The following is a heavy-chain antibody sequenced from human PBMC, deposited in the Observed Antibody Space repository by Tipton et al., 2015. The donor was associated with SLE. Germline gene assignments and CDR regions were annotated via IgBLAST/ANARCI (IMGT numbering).Heavy chain of an antibody. J-gene: IGHJ4*02. D-gene: IGHD3-10*01. CDR2: IFYSGST. V-gene: IGHV4-39*07. Sequence: TLSLTCTVSGGSIRSGGYHWSWIRQHPGKGLEWIGSIFYSGSTYYSLSLKSRVTMSLDTSKKQFSLKLSSVTAADTAVYYCARGPDRGYHFDYWGQGTLVTVS. CDR3: ARGPDRGYHFDY. CDR1: GGSIRSGGYH.